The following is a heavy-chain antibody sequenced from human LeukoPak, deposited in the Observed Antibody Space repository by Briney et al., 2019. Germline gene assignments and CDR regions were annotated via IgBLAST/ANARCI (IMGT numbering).Heavy chain of an antibody. Sequence: SETLSLTCTVSGGSISSYYWSWIRQPPGKGLEWIGYIYYSGSTNYNPSLKSRVTISVDTSKNQFSLKLSSVTAADTAVYYCAREYGDYDFDYWGQGTLVTVSS. J-gene: IGHJ4*02. CDR1: GGSISSYY. D-gene: IGHD4-17*01. CDR2: IYYSGST. CDR3: AREYGDYDFDY. V-gene: IGHV4-59*01.